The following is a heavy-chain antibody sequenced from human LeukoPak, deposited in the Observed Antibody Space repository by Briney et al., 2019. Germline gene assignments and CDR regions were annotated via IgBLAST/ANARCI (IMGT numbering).Heavy chain of an antibody. CDR2: INHSGST. CDR1: GGSFSGYY. V-gene: IGHV4-34*01. D-gene: IGHD5-24*01. CDR3: ARGRARWLHGY. Sequence: SPSETLSLTCAVYGGSFSGYYWSWIRQPPGKGLEWIGEINHSGSTNYNPSLKSRVTISVDTSKNQFSLKLSAVTAAETAVYYWARGRARWLHGYWGQGTLVTVSS. J-gene: IGHJ4*02.